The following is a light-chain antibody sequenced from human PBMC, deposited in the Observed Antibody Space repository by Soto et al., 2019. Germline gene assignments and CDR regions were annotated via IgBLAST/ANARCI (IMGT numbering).Light chain of an antibody. J-gene: IGKJ3*01. CDR3: QQYYSTPPVT. CDR1: QSALYSSNNKNY. Sequence: DIVMTQSPDSLAVSLGERATINCKSSQSALYSSNNKNYLAWYQQKPGQPPKLLIYWASTRESGVPDRFSGRVSGTDLTLTISRQKGEDVAVYYCQQYYSTPPVTFGPGTKVDIK. V-gene: IGKV4-1*01. CDR2: WAS.